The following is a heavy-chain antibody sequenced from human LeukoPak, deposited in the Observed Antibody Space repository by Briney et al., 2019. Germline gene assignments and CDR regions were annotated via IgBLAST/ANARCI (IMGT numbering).Heavy chain of an antibody. J-gene: IGHJ4*02. V-gene: IGHV3-64D*09. CDR3: VKGQEVVYAPTFDY. CDR2: IGTNGIST. D-gene: IGHD2-8*02. CDR1: GXTFNSYA. Sequence: GGSLRLSCSASGXTFNSYAIHWVRQAPGKGLEYVSSIGTNGISTYYADSVTGRFTISRDNSKNSLYLQMSSLRAEDTAVYYCVKGQEVVYAPTFDYWGQGTLVTVSS.